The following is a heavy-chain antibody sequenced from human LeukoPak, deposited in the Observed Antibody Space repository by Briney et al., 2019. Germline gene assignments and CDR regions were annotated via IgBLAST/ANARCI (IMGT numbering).Heavy chain of an antibody. CDR3: PRGQPLTHYDFWSGSNNWFDP. CDR1: GYTFTSYD. J-gene: IGHJ5*02. D-gene: IGHD3-3*01. Sequence: ASVKVSCKASGYTFTSYDINWVRQATGQGLEWMGWVNPNSGNTGYAQKFQGRVTMTRNTSISTAYMELSSLRSEDTAVYYCPRGQPLTHYDFWSGSNNWFDPWGQGTLVTVSS. V-gene: IGHV1-8*01. CDR2: VNPNSGNT.